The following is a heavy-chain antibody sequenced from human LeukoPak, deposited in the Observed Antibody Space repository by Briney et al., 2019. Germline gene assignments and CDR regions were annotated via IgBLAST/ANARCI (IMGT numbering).Heavy chain of an antibody. CDR3: VKRYASSSGGKYFDY. V-gene: IGHV3-23*01. CDR2: ISDSGGST. Sequence: GGSLRLSCAASGFTFSTYAMSWVRGAPGKGLEWVSRISDSGGSTSSADSVKGRFTISRDSSKNTLYLQMNSLRAEDTAVYYCVKRYASSSGGKYFDYWGQGTLVTVSS. CDR1: GFTFSTYA. D-gene: IGHD6-6*01. J-gene: IGHJ4*02.